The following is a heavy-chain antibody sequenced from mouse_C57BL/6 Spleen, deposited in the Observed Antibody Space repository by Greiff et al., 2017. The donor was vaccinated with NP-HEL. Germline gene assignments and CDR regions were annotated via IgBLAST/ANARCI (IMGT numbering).Heavy chain of an antibody. CDR1: GFTFSDYG. D-gene: IGHD2-2*01. CDR2: ISNLAYSI. Sequence: DVKLVESGGGLVQPGGSLKLSCAASGFTFSDYGMAWVRQAPRKGPEWVAFISNLAYSIYYADTVTGRFTISRENAKNTLYLEMSSLRSEDTAMYYCARHEGYGYDWFAYWGQGTLVTVSA. J-gene: IGHJ3*01. V-gene: IGHV5-15*01. CDR3: ARHEGYGYDWFAY.